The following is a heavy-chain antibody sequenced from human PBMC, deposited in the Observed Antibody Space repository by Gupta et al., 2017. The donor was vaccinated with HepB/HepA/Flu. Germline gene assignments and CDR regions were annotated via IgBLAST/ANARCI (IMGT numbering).Heavy chain of an antibody. D-gene: IGHD4-23*01. V-gene: IGHV3-23*01. Sequence: EVQLLESGGGLVQPGGSLRLSCSASGFIFSSYAMSWVRQAPGKGLEWVSSVSASGGNTYNADSVKGRFTISRDNDKNTLYLQMNSLRAEDXAXYYCAKXSDYGGQRSLFDIWGQGTMVTVSS. J-gene: IGHJ3*02. CDR1: GFIFSSYA. CDR2: VSASGGNT. CDR3: AKXSDYGGQRSLFDI.